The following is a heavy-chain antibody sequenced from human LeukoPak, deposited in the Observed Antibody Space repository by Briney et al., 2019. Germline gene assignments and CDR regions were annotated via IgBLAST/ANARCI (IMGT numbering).Heavy chain of an antibody. CDR3: ARVGGDGDDFDY. J-gene: IGHJ4*02. CDR1: GYTFSNYG. D-gene: IGHD4-17*01. Sequence: ASVKVSCKASGYTFSNYGISWVRQAPGQGLEWMGWISADSGNTNYAQNSQGRVTMTTDTATSTGYMELRSLRSDDTAVYYCARVGGDGDDFDYWGQGSLVTVSS. V-gene: IGHV1-18*01. CDR2: ISADSGNT.